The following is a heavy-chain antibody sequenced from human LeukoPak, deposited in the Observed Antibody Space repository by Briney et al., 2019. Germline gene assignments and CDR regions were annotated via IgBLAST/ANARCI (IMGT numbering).Heavy chain of an antibody. CDR2: ISAYNGNT. Sequence: ASVKVSCKASGYTFTSYGISWVRQAPGQGLEWMGWISAYNGNTNYAQKLQGRVTMTRDTSISTAYMELSRLRSDDTAVYYCATPRGDYYYYGMDVWGQGTTVTVSS. V-gene: IGHV1-18*01. J-gene: IGHJ6*02. CDR1: GYTFTSYG. CDR3: ATPRGDYYYYGMDV.